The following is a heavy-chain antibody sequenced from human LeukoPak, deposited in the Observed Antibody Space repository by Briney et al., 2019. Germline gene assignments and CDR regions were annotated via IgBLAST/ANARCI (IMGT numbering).Heavy chain of an antibody. D-gene: IGHD2-21*02. J-gene: IGHJ4*02. CDR1: RFNFANHA. V-gene: IGHV3-23*01. CDR3: VREDTPATANY. CDR2: ISGGGDIT. Sequence: PVGSLRLSRAASRFNFANHAMSWVRPTPGKGREWVSAISGGGDITYYADSVTGRFTISRDNSKDTLFLQMHSLRPGDTAVYYCVREDTPATANYWGQGTLVTISS.